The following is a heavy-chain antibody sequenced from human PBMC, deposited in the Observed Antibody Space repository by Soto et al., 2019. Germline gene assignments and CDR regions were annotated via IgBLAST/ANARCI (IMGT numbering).Heavy chain of an antibody. CDR2: INPNSGNT. CDR1: GYTFTSYY. CDR3: ATYLEHSGGSCLDV. J-gene: IGHJ6*04. Sequence: GASVKVSCKASGYTFTSYYMHWVRQAPGQGLEWMGIINPNSGNTGYAQKFQGRVTMTRNTSISTAYMELSSLRSEDTAVYYCATYLEHSGGSCLDVWGKGTTVTVSS. D-gene: IGHD2-15*01. V-gene: IGHV1-8*02.